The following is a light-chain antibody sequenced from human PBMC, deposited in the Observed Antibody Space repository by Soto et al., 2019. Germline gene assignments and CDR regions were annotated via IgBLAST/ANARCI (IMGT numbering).Light chain of an antibody. CDR1: QSINSN. J-gene: IGKJ4*01. CDR2: AAS. V-gene: IGKV3-15*01. CDR3: QQYYSNPLT. Sequence: EVVMTQSPATLSVSPGERATLSCRASQSINSNLAWFQQKPGQAPRLLIYAASNRATGIPARFSGSGSGTEFTLTISSLQSEDFAVYYCQQYYSNPLTFGGGTKVEIK.